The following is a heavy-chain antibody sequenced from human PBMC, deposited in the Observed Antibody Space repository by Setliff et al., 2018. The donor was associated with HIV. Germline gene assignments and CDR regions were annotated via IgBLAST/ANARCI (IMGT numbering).Heavy chain of an antibody. V-gene: IGHV4-34*01. CDR2: INHSGDT. CDR1: GGSFSGYY. Sequence: PSETLSLNCAVYGGSFSGYYWSWIRQPPGKGLEWIGEINHSGDTNYNPSLKSRVTISVDTSKNQFSLNLNSMTAADTAVYYCASWAAVANGDYSDYWGQGTLVTVSS. J-gene: IGHJ4*02. CDR3: ASWAAVANGDYSDY. D-gene: IGHD6-13*01.